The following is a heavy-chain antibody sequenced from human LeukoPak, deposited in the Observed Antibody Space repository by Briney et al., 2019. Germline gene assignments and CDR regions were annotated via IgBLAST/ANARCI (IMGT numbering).Heavy chain of an antibody. J-gene: IGHJ6*02. CDR2: ISGSGGGT. Sequence: PGGSLRLSCAASGFTFSSYAVSWVRQAPGKGLEWVSAISGSGGGTYYADSVKGRFTISRDNSKNTLYLQMNSLRAEDTAVYYCAKDLDGSGYYYYYYGMDVWGQGTMVTVSS. D-gene: IGHD3-22*01. CDR1: GFTFSSYA. CDR3: AKDLDGSGYYYYYYGMDV. V-gene: IGHV3-23*01.